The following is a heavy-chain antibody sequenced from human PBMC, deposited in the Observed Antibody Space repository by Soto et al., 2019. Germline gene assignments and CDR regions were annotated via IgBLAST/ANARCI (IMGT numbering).Heavy chain of an antibody. Sequence: QVQLQQWGAGLLKPSETLSLTCAVYGGSFSGYYWSWIRQPPGKGLEWIGEINHSGSTNYNPSLKSRVTISVDTSKNQVSLKLSSVTAADTAVYYCARGTLTVSFYYWGQGTLVTVSS. CDR1: GGSFSGYY. D-gene: IGHD3-3*01. CDR2: INHSGST. CDR3: ARGTLTVSFYY. V-gene: IGHV4-34*01. J-gene: IGHJ4*02.